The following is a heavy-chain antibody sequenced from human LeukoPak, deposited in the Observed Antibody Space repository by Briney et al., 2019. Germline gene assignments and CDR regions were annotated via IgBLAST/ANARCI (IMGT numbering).Heavy chain of an antibody. CDR3: ASLDW. V-gene: IGHV3-7*01. J-gene: IGHJ4*02. Sequence: GGSLRLSCAASGFSFGNYWMNWVRQAPGKELEWVANIKQDGSEKYYVDSVKGRFTISRDNAKNSLYLQMNSLTAEDTAVYYCASLDWWGQGTLVTVSS. CDR1: GFSFGNYW. CDR2: IKQDGSEK.